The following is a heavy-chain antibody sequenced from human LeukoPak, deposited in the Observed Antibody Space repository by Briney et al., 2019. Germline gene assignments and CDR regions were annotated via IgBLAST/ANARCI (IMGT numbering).Heavy chain of an antibody. J-gene: IGHJ5*02. CDR3: ARNLKSGYSYADLGS. D-gene: IGHD5-18*01. V-gene: IGHV5-51*01. CDR1: GYSFTSYW. Sequence: GESLKISCKGSGYSFTSYWISWVRQMPGKGLEWMGIIYPGDSDTRYSPSFQGQVTISADKSISTAYLQWSSLKASDTAMYYCARNLKSGYSYADLGSSGQGTLVTVSS. CDR2: IYPGDSDT.